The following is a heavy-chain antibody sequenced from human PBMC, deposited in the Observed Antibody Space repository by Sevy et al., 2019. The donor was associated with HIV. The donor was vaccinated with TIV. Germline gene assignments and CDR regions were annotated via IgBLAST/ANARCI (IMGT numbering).Heavy chain of an antibody. Sequence: GGSLRLSCAASGFTVSSNYMSWVRQAPGKGLEWVSVIYSGGSTYYADSVKGRFTISRDNSKNTRYLQMNSLIAEDTAVYYCARGGLTVALDYWGQGTLVTVSS. CDR3: ARGGLTVALDY. D-gene: IGHD6-19*01. V-gene: IGHV3-53*01. J-gene: IGHJ4*02. CDR1: GFTVSSNY. CDR2: IYSGGST.